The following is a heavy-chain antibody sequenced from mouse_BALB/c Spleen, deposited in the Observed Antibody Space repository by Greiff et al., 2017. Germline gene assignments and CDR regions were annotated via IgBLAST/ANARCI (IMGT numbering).Heavy chain of an antibody. Sequence: VQLKESGPELVKPGASVKMSCKASGYTFTSYVMHWVKQKPGQGLEWIGYINPYNDGTKYNEKFKGKATLTSDKSSSTAYMELSSLTSEDSAVYYCASSDYYGSSPDYWGQGTTLTVSS. V-gene: IGHV1-14*01. CDR2: INPYNDGT. J-gene: IGHJ2*01. D-gene: IGHD1-1*01. CDR1: GYTFTSYV. CDR3: ASSDYYGSSPDY.